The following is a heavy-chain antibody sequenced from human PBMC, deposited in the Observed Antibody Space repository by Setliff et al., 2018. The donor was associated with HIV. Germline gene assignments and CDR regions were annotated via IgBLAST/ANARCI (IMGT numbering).Heavy chain of an antibody. V-gene: IGHV3-30*07. J-gene: IGHJ3*01. Sequence: GGSLRLSCAASGFTFSTFAMSWVRQAPGKGLEWVALISYDGSNKYYADSVKGRFTISRDNSKNTLYQQMSSLRAEDTALYYCAKLDYYDYSGSWARKVAIDFWGRGTMVTVSS. CDR2: ISYDGSNK. CDR1: GFTFSTFA. CDR3: AKLDYYDYSGSWARKVAIDF. D-gene: IGHD3-22*01.